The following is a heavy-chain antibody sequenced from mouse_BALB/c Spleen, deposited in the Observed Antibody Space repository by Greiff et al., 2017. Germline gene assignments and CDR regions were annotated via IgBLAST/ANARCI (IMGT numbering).Heavy chain of an antibody. D-gene: IGHD1-1*01. J-gene: IGHJ1*01. Sequence: DVHLVESGGGLVQPGGSLKLSCAASGFTFSSYTMSWVRQTPEKRLEWVAYISNGGGSTYYPDTVTGRFIISRDSAKNILYLQMSSLKSEDTAMYYCAKHYYGSSYWCFDVWGAGTTVTVSS. CDR1: GFTFSSYT. CDR3: AKHYYGSSYWCFDV. CDR2: ISNGGGST. V-gene: IGHV5-12-2*01.